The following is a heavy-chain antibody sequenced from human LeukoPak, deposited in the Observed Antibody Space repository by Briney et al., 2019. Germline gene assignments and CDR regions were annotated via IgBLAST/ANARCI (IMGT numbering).Heavy chain of an antibody. D-gene: IGHD4-17*01. Sequence: GASVTVSCKSSGGTFSSNAISWVRQAPGQGLEWMGRIIPIFGTAKSAQKFQGRVTITTNESTSPAYMELSSLRSDDTAVYYCARSIHDYGDYRPFWYWGQGTLVTVSS. V-gene: IGHV1-69*05. CDR3: ARSIHDYGDYRPFWY. J-gene: IGHJ4*02. CDR2: IIPIFGTA. CDR1: GGTFSSNA.